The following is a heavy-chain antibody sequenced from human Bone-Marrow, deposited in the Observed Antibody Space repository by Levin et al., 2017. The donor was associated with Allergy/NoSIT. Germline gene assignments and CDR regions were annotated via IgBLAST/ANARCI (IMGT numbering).Heavy chain of an antibody. CDR1: GYTFTGYY. CDR3: ARDLEGILTGYYTFDY. J-gene: IGHJ4*02. Sequence: GESLKISCKASGYTFTGYYMHWVRQAPGQGLEWMGWINPNSGGTNYAQKFQGRVTMTRDTSISTAYMELSRLRSDDTAVYYCARDLEGILTGYYTFDYWGQGTLVTVSS. D-gene: IGHD3-9*01. V-gene: IGHV1-2*02. CDR2: INPNSGGT.